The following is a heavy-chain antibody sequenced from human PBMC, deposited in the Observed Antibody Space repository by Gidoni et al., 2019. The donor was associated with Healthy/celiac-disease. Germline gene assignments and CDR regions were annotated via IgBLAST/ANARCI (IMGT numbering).Heavy chain of an antibody. V-gene: IGHV3-7*01. D-gene: IGHD2-21*02. Sequence: EVQLVESGGGLVQPGGSLRLSCAASGFTFSSSWMRWVRQAPGKGLEWVANIKQDGSEKYYVDSVKGRFTISRDNAKNSLYLQMNSLRAEDTAVYYCARDWHYCGGDCYSGAYYYYGMDVWGQGTTVTVSS. CDR2: IKQDGSEK. CDR3: ARDWHYCGGDCYSGAYYYYGMDV. J-gene: IGHJ6*02. CDR1: GFTFSSSW.